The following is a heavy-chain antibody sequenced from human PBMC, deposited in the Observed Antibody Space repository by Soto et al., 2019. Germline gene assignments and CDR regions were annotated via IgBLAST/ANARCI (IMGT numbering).Heavy chain of an antibody. V-gene: IGHV3-30*18. CDR1: GFTFSSYA. J-gene: IGHJ4*02. CDR3: ANHFSSSGYSPFEY. D-gene: IGHD3-22*01. CDR2: MSYDGSNK. Sequence: QVQLVESGGGVVQPGRSLRLSCAASGFTFSSYAMHWVRQAPGKGLEWVAVMSYDGSNKYYADSVKGRFTISRDNSKNTLYLQMNSLRAEDTAVYYCANHFSSSGYSPFEYWGQGTLVTVSS.